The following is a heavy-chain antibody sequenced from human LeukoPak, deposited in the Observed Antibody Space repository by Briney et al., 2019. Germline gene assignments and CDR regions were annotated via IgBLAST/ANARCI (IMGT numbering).Heavy chain of an antibody. Sequence: PWETLTLTCTVSGYSISSGYFWGWLRQPPGKGLEWIGSIYRSGSTSYIPSLKSRLTISVDTSKNQFSLKLNFVTAADTAMYYCARMFRSSWYINWTDPWGQGTLVTVSS. CDR1: GYSISSGYF. D-gene: IGHD6-13*01. V-gene: IGHV4-38-2*02. J-gene: IGHJ5*02. CDR2: IYRSGST. CDR3: ARMFRSSWYINWTDP.